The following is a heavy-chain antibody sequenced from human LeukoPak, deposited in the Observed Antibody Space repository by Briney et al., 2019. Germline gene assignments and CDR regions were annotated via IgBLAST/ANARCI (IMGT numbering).Heavy chain of an antibody. CDR2: IGTAGDT. CDR3: ASSIGSDAFDI. V-gene: IGHV3-13*01. D-gene: IGHD6-6*01. J-gene: IGHJ3*02. Sequence: GGSLRLSCAASGFTFSSYDMHWVRQATGKGLEWVSAIGTAGDTYYPGSVKGRFTISRENAKNSLYLQMNSLRAGDTAVYYCASSIGSDAFDIWGQGTMVTVSS. CDR1: GFTFSSYD.